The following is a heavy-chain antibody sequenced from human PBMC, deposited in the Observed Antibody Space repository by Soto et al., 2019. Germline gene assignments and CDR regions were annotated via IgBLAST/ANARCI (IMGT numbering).Heavy chain of an antibody. CDR1: GYTFNTYG. J-gene: IGHJ4*02. V-gene: IGHV1-18*01. D-gene: IGHD2-2*01. Sequence: QVQLVQSGPEVKKPGASVKVSCKASGYTFNTYGISWVRQAPGQGLGWMGWINPYNGNTKYAQELQGRVTVTTDTSTSTAYMELRSLRSDDTAVYYCTREYCTSSRCYGGDYWGQGTLVTVSS. CDR2: INPYNGNT. CDR3: TREYCTSSRCYGGDY.